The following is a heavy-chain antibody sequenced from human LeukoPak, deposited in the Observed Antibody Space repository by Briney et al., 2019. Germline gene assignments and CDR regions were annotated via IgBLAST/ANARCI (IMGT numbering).Heavy chain of an antibody. V-gene: IGHV4-39*07. CDR2: IYYSGSI. Sequence: SETLSLTCTVSGGSISSSSYYWGWIRQPPGKGLEWIGSIYYSGSIYYNPSLKSRVTISVGTSKNQFSLKLSSVTAADTAVYYCARGRYDYVWGSYRPLNWFDPWGQGTLVTVSS. CDR1: GGSISSSSYY. J-gene: IGHJ5*02. D-gene: IGHD3-16*02. CDR3: ARGRYDYVWGSYRPLNWFDP.